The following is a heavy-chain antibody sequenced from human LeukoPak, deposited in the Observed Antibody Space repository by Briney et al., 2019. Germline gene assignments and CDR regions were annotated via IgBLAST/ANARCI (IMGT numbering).Heavy chain of an antibody. CDR3: AKGDYDILTGYYKPFGY. J-gene: IGHJ4*02. V-gene: IGHV3-23*01. CDR2: ISGSGGST. D-gene: IGHD3-9*01. Sequence: VGSLRLSCAASGFTFSSYAMSWVRQAPGKGLEWVSAISGSGGSTYYADSVKGRFTISRDNSKNTLYLQMNSLRAEDTAVYYCAKGDYDILTGYYKPFGYWGQGTLVTVSS. CDR1: GFTFSSYA.